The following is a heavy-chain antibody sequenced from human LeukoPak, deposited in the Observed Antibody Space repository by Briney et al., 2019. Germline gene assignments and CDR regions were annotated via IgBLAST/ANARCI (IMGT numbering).Heavy chain of an antibody. Sequence: SETLSLTCTVSGGSIRSGSYFWVWIRQPPGKVLEWIGSIYYNGDTNYNPSLKSRVTISVDTSKNQFSLKLSSVTAADTAVYYCARHGGYCSSTSCPESKYYFDYWGQGTLVTVSS. D-gene: IGHD2-2*01. CDR2: IYYNGDT. J-gene: IGHJ4*02. CDR3: ARHGGYCSSTSCPESKYYFDY. V-gene: IGHV4-39*01. CDR1: GGSIRSGSYF.